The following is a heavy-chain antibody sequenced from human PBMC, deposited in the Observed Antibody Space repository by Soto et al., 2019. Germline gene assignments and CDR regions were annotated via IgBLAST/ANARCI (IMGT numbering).Heavy chain of an antibody. J-gene: IGHJ5*02. CDR1: GGSVRGSY. D-gene: IGHD4-17*01. Sequence: SETLSLTCAVYGGSVRGSYWSWIRQPPGKGLEWIGEIHDSGSTKYNPSLKSRVIISVDRTKNQFSLRVRSVTAADTAVYYCARETYGDYVGYFDPWGQGIQVTVSS. CDR3: ARETYGDYVGYFDP. CDR2: IHDSGST. V-gene: IGHV4-34*01.